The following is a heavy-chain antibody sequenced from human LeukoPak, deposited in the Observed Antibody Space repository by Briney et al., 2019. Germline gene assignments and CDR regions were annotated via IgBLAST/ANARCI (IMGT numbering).Heavy chain of an antibody. J-gene: IGHJ4*02. CDR2: FDPEDGET. D-gene: IGHD1-26*01. CDR1: GYTFTEYY. CDR3: ATVRLSGSYYWPYDY. Sequence: GASVKVSCKTSGYTFTEYYIHWVRQAPGKGLEWMGGFDPEDGETIYAQKFQGRVTMTEDTSTDTAYMELSSLRSEDTAVYYCATVRLSGSYYWPYDYWGQGTLVTVSS. V-gene: IGHV1-24*01.